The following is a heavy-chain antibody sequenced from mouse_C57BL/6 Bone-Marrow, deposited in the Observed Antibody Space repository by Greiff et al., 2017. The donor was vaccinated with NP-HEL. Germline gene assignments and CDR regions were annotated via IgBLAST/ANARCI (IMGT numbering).Heavy chain of an antibody. Sequence: EVKLVESGPGLVKPSQSLSLTCSVTGYSITSGYYWNWIRQFPGNKLEWMGYISYDGSNNYNPSLKNRISITRDTSKNQFFLKLNSVTTEDTATYYCARDYYYGSSYRYFDVWGTGTTVTVSS. CDR3: ARDYYYGSSYRYFDV. V-gene: IGHV3-6*01. CDR1: GYSITSGYY. J-gene: IGHJ1*03. CDR2: ISYDGSN. D-gene: IGHD1-1*01.